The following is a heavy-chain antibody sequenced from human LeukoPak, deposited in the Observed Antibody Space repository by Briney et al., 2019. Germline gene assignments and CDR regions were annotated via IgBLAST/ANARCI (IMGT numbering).Heavy chain of an antibody. Sequence: GGSLRLSCSASGLTVTDNYMSWVRQAPGKGLGWVSVIFPDGRTYHSDSLKGRFTISRDKSKNTVLLQINGLRADDTALYHCARTNPVYGDFDYWGQGVLVTVSS. J-gene: IGHJ4*02. CDR3: ARTNPVYGDFDY. D-gene: IGHD4-17*01. CDR2: IFPDGRT. CDR1: GLTVTDNY. V-gene: IGHV3-53*01.